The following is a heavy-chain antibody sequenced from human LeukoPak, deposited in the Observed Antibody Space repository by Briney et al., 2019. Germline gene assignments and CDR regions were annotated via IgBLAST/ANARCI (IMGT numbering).Heavy chain of an antibody. CDR1: SASMSSYY. D-gene: IGHD6-6*01. J-gene: IGHJ4*02. CDR2: IYYSGTT. Sequence: SETLSLTCTVSSASMSSYYWSWIRQPPGKGLEWIGYIYYSGTTNYNPSLKSRVTISVDTSKNQFSLKLSSVTAADTAVYYCARLSSGTLYLDYWGQGTLVTVSS. CDR3: ARLSSGTLYLDY. V-gene: IGHV4-59*01.